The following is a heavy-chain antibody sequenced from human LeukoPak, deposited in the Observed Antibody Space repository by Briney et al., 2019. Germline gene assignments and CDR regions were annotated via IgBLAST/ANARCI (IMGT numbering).Heavy chain of an antibody. D-gene: IGHD2-2*01. Sequence: GGSLRLSCLASGFTFSNYWMLWVRQAPGKGRMWVSLISTDGTSTRYAESVKGRFTISRDNAKNALYLQMDILRVEDTALYFCVRDYQFIQEGWGQGTTVTVSS. V-gene: IGHV3-74*01. CDR3: VRDYQFIQEG. CDR1: GFTFSNYW. J-gene: IGHJ6*02. CDR2: ISTDGTST.